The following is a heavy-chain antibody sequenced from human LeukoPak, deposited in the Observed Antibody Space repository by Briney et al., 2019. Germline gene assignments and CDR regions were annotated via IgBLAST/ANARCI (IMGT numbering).Heavy chain of an antibody. V-gene: IGHV4-34*01. J-gene: IGHJ2*01. Sequence: SEPLSLTCAVYGGSFSGYYWSWIRQPPGKGLEWIGEINHSGSTNYNPSLKSRVTISVDTSKNQFSLKLSSVTAADTAVYYCARGGSEWLLSLRYFDLWGRGTLVTVSS. D-gene: IGHD3-3*01. CDR1: GGSFSGYY. CDR2: INHSGST. CDR3: ARGGSEWLLSLRYFDL.